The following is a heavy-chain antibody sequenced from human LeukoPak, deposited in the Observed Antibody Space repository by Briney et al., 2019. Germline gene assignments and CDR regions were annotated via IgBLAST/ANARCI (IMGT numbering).Heavy chain of an antibody. CDR3: ARVYDGAYSRVTDAFDI. CDR2: INHSGST. V-gene: IGHV4-34*01. CDR1: GGSFSGYY. Sequence: SETLSLTCAVYGGSFSGYYWSWIRQPPGKGLEWIGEINHSGSTNYNPSLKSRVTISVDTSKNQFSLKLSSVTAADTAVYYCARVYDGAYSRVTDAFDIWGQGTMVTVSS. J-gene: IGHJ3*02. D-gene: IGHD6-13*01.